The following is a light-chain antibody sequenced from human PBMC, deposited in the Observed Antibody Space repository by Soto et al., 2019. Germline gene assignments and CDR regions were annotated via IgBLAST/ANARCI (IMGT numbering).Light chain of an antibody. J-gene: IGLJ2*01. V-gene: IGLV7-43*01. CDR3: LLYYGGAQNVV. CDR2: NTA. Sequence: QTVVTQEPSLTVSPGGTVTLTCASSTGAVTSGYYPSWFQQKPGQAPRALIYNTANKHSWTPARFSGSLLGGKAALTLSGVQPEDEAEYYCLLYYGGAQNVVFGGGTKVTVL. CDR1: TGAVTSGYY.